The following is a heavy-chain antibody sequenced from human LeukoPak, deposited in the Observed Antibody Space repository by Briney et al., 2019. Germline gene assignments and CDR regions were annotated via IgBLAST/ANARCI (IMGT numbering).Heavy chain of an antibody. Sequence: ASVKVSCKASGGTFSRYAISWVRQAPGRGLEWMGRIIPIFGTANYAQKFQGRVTITTDESTSTAYMELSSLRSEDTAVYYCAPAPITMVRGVITSDAFDIWGQGTMVTVSS. CDR1: GGTFSRYA. J-gene: IGHJ3*02. V-gene: IGHV1-69*05. CDR3: APAPITMVRGVITSDAFDI. D-gene: IGHD3-10*01. CDR2: IIPIFGTA.